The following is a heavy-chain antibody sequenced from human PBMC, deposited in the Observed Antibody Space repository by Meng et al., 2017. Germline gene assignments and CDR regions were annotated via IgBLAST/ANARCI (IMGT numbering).Heavy chain of an antibody. J-gene: IGHJ5*02. D-gene: IGHD6-19*01. CDR2: IYTSGST. V-gene: IGHV4-61*02. CDR1: GGSISSGSYY. CDR3: ARDLEQWGPNWFDP. Sequence: QVQLQGAGPGPVQPSQPLSLTCTVSGGSISSGSYYWSWIRQPAGKGLEWIGRIYTSGSTNYNPSLKSRVTISVDTSKNQFSLKLSSVTAADTAVYYCARDLEQWGPNWFDPWGQGTLVTVSS.